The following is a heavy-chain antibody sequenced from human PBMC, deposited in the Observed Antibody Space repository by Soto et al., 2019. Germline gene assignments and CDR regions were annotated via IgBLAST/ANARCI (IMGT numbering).Heavy chain of an antibody. D-gene: IGHD3-9*01. CDR2: IIPILGIA. V-gene: IGHV1-69*02. J-gene: IGHJ6*02. Sequence: QVQLVQSGAEVKKPGSSVKVSCKASGGTFSSYTISWVRQAPGQGLEWMGRIIPILGIANYAQKFQGRVTITADKSTSTAYMELSSLRSEDTAVYYCAEGPGLRYFDWLLTYYYGMDVWGQGTTVTVSS. CDR1: GGTFSSYT. CDR3: AEGPGLRYFDWLLTYYYGMDV.